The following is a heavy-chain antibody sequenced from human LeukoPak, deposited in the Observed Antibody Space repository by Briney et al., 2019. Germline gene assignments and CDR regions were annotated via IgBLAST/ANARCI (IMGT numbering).Heavy chain of an antibody. J-gene: IGHJ4*02. Sequence: GGSLRLSCAASGFTFSSYSMNWVRQAPGKGLEWVSSISSSSSYIYYADSVKGRFTISRDNAKNSLYLQVNSLRADDTAVYYCARAWDPPTMVRGYPIPGYWGQGTLVTVSS. V-gene: IGHV3-21*01. CDR1: GFTFSSYS. D-gene: IGHD3-10*01. CDR3: ARAWDPPTMVRGYPIPGY. CDR2: ISSSSSYI.